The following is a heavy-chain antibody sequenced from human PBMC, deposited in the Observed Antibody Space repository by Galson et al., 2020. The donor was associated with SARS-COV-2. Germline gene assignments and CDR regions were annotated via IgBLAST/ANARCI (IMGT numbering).Heavy chain of an antibody. CDR1: GFPFGSYG. CDR2: ISYDGSNK. V-gene: IGHV3-30*03. J-gene: IGHJ4*02. CDR3: ARAGTLSACFGESPS. D-gene: IGHD3-10*01. Sequence: GESLKISCAASGFPFGSYGMHWVRQAPGKGLEWVAVISYDGSNKYYADSVKGRFTISRDNSKNTLYLQMNSLRAEDTAVYYCARAGTLSACFGESPSWGLGTLFTFPS.